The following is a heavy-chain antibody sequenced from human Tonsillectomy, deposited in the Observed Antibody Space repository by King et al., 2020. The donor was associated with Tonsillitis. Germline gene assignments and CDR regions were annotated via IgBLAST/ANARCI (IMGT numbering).Heavy chain of an antibody. CDR3: ATRAVPSAVLYFDY. D-gene: IGHD2-2*01. V-gene: IGHV3-23*04. CDR1: GFTFSSYA. CDR2: ITGSGGSP. J-gene: IGHJ4*02. Sequence: VQLVESGGGLFQPGGSLRLSCAASGFTFSSYAMSWVRQAPGKGLEWVSSITGSGGSPYYADSVKGRFTISRDNSKKTLYLQMNSLRAEDTAVYFCATRAVPSAVLYFDYWGQGTLVTVSS.